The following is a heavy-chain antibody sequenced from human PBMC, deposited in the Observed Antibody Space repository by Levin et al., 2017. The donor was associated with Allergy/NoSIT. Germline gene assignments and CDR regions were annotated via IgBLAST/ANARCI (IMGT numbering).Heavy chain of an antibody. CDR3: GGTYDRIPLGY. Sequence: GGSLRLSCTASGFTFGDYAMSWFRQAPGKGLEWVGFIRSKAYGGTTEYAASVKGRFTISRDDSKSIAYLQMNSLKTEDTAVYYCGGTYDRIPLGYWGQGTLVTVSS. J-gene: IGHJ4*02. D-gene: IGHD3-22*01. CDR2: IRSKAYGGTT. V-gene: IGHV3-49*03. CDR1: GFTFGDYA.